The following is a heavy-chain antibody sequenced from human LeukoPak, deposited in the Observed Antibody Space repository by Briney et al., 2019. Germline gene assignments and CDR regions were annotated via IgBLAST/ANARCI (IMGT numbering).Heavy chain of an antibody. CDR2: IYYSGST. CDR1: GGSISSYY. J-gene: IGHJ6*03. V-gene: IGHV4-59*13. D-gene: IGHD2-15*01. Sequence: SETLSLTCTVSGGSISSYYWSWIRQPPGKGLEWIGYIYYSGSTNYNPSLKSRVTISVDTSKNQFSLKLSSVTAADTAVYYCARVRGSAEFHYMDVWGKGATVTVSS. CDR3: ARVRGSAEFHYMDV.